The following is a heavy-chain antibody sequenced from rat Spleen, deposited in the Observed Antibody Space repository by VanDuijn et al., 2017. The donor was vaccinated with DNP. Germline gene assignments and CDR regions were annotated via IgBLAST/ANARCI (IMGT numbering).Heavy chain of an antibody. CDR3: TRKYTTDYYWYFDF. V-gene: IGHV5-31*01. CDR2: ITNTGGST. CDR1: GFTFNNYW. D-gene: IGHD1-6*01. Sequence: EVQLVESGGGLVQPGRSLELSCVASGFTFNNYWMTWIRQAPGNGLEWIASITNTGGSTYYPDSVKGRFTISRDNSKSTLYLQMESLRSEDTATYYCTRKYTTDYYWYFDFWGPGTMVTVSS. J-gene: IGHJ1*01.